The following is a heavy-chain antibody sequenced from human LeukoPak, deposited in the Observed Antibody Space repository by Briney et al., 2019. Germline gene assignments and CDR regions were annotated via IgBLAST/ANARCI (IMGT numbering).Heavy chain of an antibody. D-gene: IGHD2-15*01. CDR3: ARDDCSGGSCFSKDAFDF. J-gene: IGHJ3*01. CDR1: GITLNNYG. Sequence: GGSLRLSCAVSGITLNNYGMTWVRQAPGKGLEWVAGISDSGGSTKYADSVKGRFTISRDNAKSSLYLQLNSLRAEDTAVYFCARDDCSGGSCFSKDAFDFWGQGTMVTV. V-gene: IGHV3-23*01. CDR2: ISDSGGST.